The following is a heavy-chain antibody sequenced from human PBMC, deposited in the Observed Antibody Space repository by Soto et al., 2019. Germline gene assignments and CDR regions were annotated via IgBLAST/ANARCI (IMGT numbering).Heavy chain of an antibody. D-gene: IGHD6-6*01. CDR3: AGERAARRSLMDV. Sequence: ASVKGSCKASGYTLTSYAMHWVRQAPGQRLEWMGWINAGNGNTKYSQKFQGRVTITRDTSASTAYMELSSLRSEDTAVYYCAGERAARRSLMDVWGQGTTVTVSS. CDR2: INAGNGNT. CDR1: GYTLTSYA. V-gene: IGHV1-3*01. J-gene: IGHJ6*02.